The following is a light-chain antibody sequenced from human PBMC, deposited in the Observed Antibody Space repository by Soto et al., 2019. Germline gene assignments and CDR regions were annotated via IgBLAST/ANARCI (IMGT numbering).Light chain of an antibody. CDR1: QSISNY. Sequence: DIEMTQSPSSLSASVGDRVTITCRASQSISNYLNWYQHNPGKAPKLLIYAASSLQSGVPTRFSGSGSGTDFTLTISSLQPEDFATYYCQQSYGTPLTFGGGTKIEIK. CDR3: QQSYGTPLT. J-gene: IGKJ4*01. CDR2: AAS. V-gene: IGKV1-39*01.